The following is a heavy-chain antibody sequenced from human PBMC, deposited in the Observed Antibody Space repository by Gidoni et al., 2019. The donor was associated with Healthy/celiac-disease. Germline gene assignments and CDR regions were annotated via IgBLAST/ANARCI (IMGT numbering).Heavy chain of an antibody. J-gene: IGHJ1*01. Sequence: EVQLLESGGGLVQPGGSLRLSCSASGFTFSSYAMSWVRQAPGKGLEWVSAISGSGGSTYYADSVKGRFTISRDNSKNTLYLQMNSLRAEDTAVYYCAKDSYYGGRYFQHWGQGTLVTVSS. CDR1: GFTFSSYA. CDR2: ISGSGGST. D-gene: IGHD3-10*01. CDR3: AKDSYYGGRYFQH. V-gene: IGHV3-23*01.